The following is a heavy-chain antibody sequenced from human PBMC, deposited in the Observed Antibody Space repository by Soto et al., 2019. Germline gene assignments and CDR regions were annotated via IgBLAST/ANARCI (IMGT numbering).Heavy chain of an antibody. CDR3: AREYTYGSNFFEC. CDR1: GGSISSAAYY. J-gene: IGHJ4*02. CDR2: ISHSGST. Sequence: SETLSLTCTVSGGSISSAAYYWSWIRQHPGKGLEWIGYISHSGSTYYTPSLKSRVIISADTSKNQFSVNLTSVTAVDTAVYYCAREYTYGSNFFECWGQGALGTVSS. V-gene: IGHV4-31*03. D-gene: IGHD5-18*01.